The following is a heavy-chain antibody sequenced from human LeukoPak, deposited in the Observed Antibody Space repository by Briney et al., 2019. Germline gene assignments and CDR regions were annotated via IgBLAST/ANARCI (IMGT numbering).Heavy chain of an antibody. V-gene: IGHV3-33*01. CDR1: GFTFSSYG. CDR2: IWYDGSNK. CDR3: ARDGLEGSFDY. Sequence: GGSLRLSCAASGFTFSSYGMHWVRQAPGEGLEWVAVIWYDGSNKYYADSVKGRSTISRDNSKNTLYLQMNSLRAEDTAVYYCARDGLEGSFDYWGQGTLVTVSS. D-gene: IGHD3/OR15-3a*01. J-gene: IGHJ4*02.